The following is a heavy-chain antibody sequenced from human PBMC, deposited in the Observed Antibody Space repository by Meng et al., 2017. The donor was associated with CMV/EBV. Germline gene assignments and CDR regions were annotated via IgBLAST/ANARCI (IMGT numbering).Heavy chain of an antibody. CDR3: ARAPELGLYYFDY. Sequence: GGSLRLSCAASGFTFSSYSMNWVRQAPGKGLEWVSSISSSSYIYYADSVKGRFTISRDNAKNSLYLQMNSLRAEDTAVYYCARAPELGLYYFDYWGQGTLVTVSS. CDR2: ISSSSYI. D-gene: IGHD1-14*01. J-gene: IGHJ4*02. CDR1: GFTFSSYS. V-gene: IGHV3-21*01.